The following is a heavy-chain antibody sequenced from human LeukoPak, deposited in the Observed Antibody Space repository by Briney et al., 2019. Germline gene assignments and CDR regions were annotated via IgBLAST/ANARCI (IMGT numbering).Heavy chain of an antibody. CDR1: GFSFSVYA. V-gene: IGHV3-21*05. J-gene: IGHJ4*02. CDR2: INSGSSDI. CDR3: ARDTYEPGLIDF. Sequence: PGGSLRLSCAASGFSFSVYAMNWVRQAPGKGLEWVSYINSGSSDIHYTESVRGRFAISRDNAKKTLYLQMNSLRAEDTAVYYCARDTYEPGLIDFWGQGTLVSVSP. D-gene: IGHD3-3*01.